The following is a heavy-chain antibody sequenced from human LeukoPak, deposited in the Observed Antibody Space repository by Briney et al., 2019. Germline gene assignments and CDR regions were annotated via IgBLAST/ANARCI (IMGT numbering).Heavy chain of an antibody. CDR2: IYSGGST. D-gene: IGHD6-13*01. V-gene: IGHV3-53*01. J-gene: IGHJ3*02. CDR1: GFTVSSNY. CDR3: ASTGGSSWPYDAFDI. Sequence: LSGGSLRLSCAASGFTVSSNYMSWVRQAPGRGLEWVSVIYSGGSTYYADSVEGRFTISRDNSKNTLYLQMNSLRAEDTAVYYCASTGGSSWPYDAFDIWGQGTMVTVSS.